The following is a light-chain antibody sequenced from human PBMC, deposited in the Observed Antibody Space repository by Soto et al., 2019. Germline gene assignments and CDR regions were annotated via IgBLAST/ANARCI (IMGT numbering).Light chain of an antibody. CDR2: EVS. CDR1: SRDVGGYDF. V-gene: IGLV2-8*01. CDR3: NSYGGNTNVV. J-gene: IGLJ2*01. Sequence: QSALTQPPSASGSPGQSVTISCTGTSRDVGGYDFVSWYQQHPGKAPKILIYEVSKRASGVPDRFSGSKSGNTASLTVSGLQPDDEADYYCNSYGGNTNVVFGGGTKLTVL.